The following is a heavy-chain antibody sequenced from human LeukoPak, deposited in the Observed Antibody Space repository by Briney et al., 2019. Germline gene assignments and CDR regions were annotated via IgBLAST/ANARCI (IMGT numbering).Heavy chain of an antibody. CDR1: GGSINSNSYF. J-gene: IGHJ1*01. CDR3: ARSRIAAAGTEYFHH. CDR2: IYNTGTT. Sequence: PSETLSLTCTVSGGSINSNSYFWGWIRQTPGKGLEWLGNIYNTGTTSYNPSLKTRITISVDTSKVHFSLSLRSVTAADTAVYFCARSRIAAAGTEYFHHWGRGTLVSVSS. V-gene: IGHV4-39*02. D-gene: IGHD6-13*01.